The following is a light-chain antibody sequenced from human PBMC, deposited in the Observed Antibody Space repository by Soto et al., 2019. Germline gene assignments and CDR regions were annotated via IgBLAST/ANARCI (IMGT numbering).Light chain of an antibody. J-gene: IGLJ3*02. CDR1: SGHKKYA. CDR2: VNSDGSH. V-gene: IGLV4-69*01. CDR3: QTWGTGLRV. Sequence: QLVLTQSPSASASLGASVKLTCTLSSGHKKYAIAWHQQQPQKGPRYLMNVNSDGSHSKGDGIPDRFSGSSSGTERYLIISSLQSEDEADYYCQTWGTGLRVFGGGTKVTVL.